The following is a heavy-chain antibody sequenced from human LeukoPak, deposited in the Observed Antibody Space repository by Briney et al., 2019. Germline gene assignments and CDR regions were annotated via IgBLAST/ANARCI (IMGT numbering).Heavy chain of an antibody. J-gene: IGHJ4*02. V-gene: IGHV1-18*01. CDR1: GYTFTNYG. CDR3: ARDSGIAAGWYPGDLTN. CDR2: ISANNGNT. D-gene: IGHD6-13*01. Sequence: ASVKVSCKASGYTFTNYGITWVRQAPGQGLEWMGWISANNGNTDYAQKLQGRVTMATDTSTSTAYMELSRLRSDDTAVYYCARDSGIAAGWYPGDLTNWGQGTLVTVSS.